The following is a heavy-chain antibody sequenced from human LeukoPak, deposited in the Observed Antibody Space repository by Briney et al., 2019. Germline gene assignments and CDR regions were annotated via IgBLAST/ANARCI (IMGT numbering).Heavy chain of an antibody. CDR3: ARESGDYVAAFDI. J-gene: IGHJ3*02. CDR2: IYYSGST. V-gene: IGHV4-59*01. Sequence: SETLSLTCTVSGGSISSYYWSWIRQPPGKGLEWIGYIYYSGSTNYNPSLKSRVTISVDTSKNQISLKLNFVTAADTAVYYCARESGDYVAAFDIWGQGTMVTVSS. CDR1: GGSISSYY. D-gene: IGHD2-21*02.